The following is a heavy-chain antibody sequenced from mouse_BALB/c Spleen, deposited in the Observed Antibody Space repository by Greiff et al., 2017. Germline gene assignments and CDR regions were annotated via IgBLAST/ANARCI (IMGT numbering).Heavy chain of an antibody. D-gene: IGHD2-14*01. CDR3: AREGVRYFDV. CDR1: GFTFSSYA. CDR2: ISSGGSYT. V-gene: IGHV5-9-4*01. Sequence: EVQGVESGGGLVKPGGSLKLSCAASGFTFSSYAMSWVRQSPEKRLEWVAEISSGGSYTYYPDTVTGRFTISRDNAKNTLYLEMSSLRSEDTAMYYCAREGVRYFDVWGAGTTVTVSS. J-gene: IGHJ1*01.